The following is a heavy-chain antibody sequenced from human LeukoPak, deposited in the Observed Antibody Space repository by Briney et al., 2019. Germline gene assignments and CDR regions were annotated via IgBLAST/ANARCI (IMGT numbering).Heavy chain of an antibody. CDR2: IYYSGST. Sequence: SETLSLTCTVSGGSISSYYWSWIRQPPGKGLEWIGYIYYSGSTNYNPSLKSRVTISVDTSKNQFSLKLSSVTAADTAVYYCATSRVPFYGSGSYTWFDPWGQGTLVTVSS. D-gene: IGHD3-10*01. CDR1: GGSISSYY. V-gene: IGHV4-59*01. J-gene: IGHJ5*02. CDR3: ATSRVPFYGSGSYTWFDP.